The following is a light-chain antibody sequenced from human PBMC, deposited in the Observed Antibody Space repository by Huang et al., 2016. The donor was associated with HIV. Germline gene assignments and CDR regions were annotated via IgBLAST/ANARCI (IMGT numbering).Light chain of an antibody. CDR2: GAS. J-gene: IGKJ2*01. CDR1: QSVSRN. Sequence: EIVLTQSPATLSVSPGEGATLFCRASQSVSRNLAWYQQRPGRAPSLLIYGASTRATGIPARFSGSGSGTEFSLTISSLQSEDFGIYYCQQYNNWPPGTFGQGTKVDIK. V-gene: IGKV3-15*01. CDR3: QQYNNWPPGT.